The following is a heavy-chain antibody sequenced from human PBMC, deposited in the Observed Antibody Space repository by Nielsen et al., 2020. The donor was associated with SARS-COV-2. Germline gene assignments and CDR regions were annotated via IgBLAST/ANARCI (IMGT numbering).Heavy chain of an antibody. J-gene: IGHJ3*02. CDR1: GGSISSCY. CDR3: ARVRWELLGGAFDI. Sequence: SETLSLTCTVSGGSISSCYWSWIRQPPGKGLEWIGYIYYSGSTNYNPSLKSRVTISVDTSKNQFSLKLSSVTAADTAVYYCARVRWELLGGAFDIWGQGTMVTVSS. V-gene: IGHV4-59*01. D-gene: IGHD1-26*01. CDR2: IYYSGST.